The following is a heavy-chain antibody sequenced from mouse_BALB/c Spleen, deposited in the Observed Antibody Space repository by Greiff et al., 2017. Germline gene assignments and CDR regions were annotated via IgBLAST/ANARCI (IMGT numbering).Heavy chain of an antibody. D-gene: IGHD1-2*01. CDR3: ARSTATDAMDY. CDR2: ILPGSGST. J-gene: IGHJ4*01. Sequence: VKVVESGAELMKPGASVKISCKATGYTFSSYWIEWVKQRPGHGLEWIGEILPGSGSTNYNEKFKGKATFTADTSSNTAYMQLSSLTSEDSAVYYCARSTATDAMDYWGQGTSVTVSS. V-gene: IGHV1-9*01. CDR1: GYTFSSYW.